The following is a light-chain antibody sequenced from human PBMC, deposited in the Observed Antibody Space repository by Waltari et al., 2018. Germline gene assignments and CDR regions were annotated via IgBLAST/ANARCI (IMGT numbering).Light chain of an antibody. J-gene: IGLJ3*02. V-gene: IGLV7-46*01. Sequence: QAVVTQEPSLTVSPGGTVTLTCGSSTGPGTSGPYPSWFQQKPGQAPRTLISDTTNKNSWTPARFSGSLLGGKAALTLSGAQPEDEADYYCFVSYDGAEGVFGGGTKLTVL. CDR1: TGPGTSGPY. CDR3: FVSYDGAEGV. CDR2: DTT.